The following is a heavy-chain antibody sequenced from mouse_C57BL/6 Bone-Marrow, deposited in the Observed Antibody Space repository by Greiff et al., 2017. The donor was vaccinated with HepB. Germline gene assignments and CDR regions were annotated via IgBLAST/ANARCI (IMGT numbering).Heavy chain of an antibody. J-gene: IGHJ2*01. CDR2: ISSGGSYT. CDR1: GFTFSSYG. D-gene: IGHD2-5*01. Sequence: EVKLVESGGDLVKPGGSLKLSCAASGFTFSSYGMSWVRQTPDKRLEWVATISSGGSYTYYPDSVKGRFTISRDNAKNTLYLQMSSLKSEDTAMYYCARRYSIVEDYWGQGTTLTVSS. CDR3: ARRYSIVEDY. V-gene: IGHV5-6*02.